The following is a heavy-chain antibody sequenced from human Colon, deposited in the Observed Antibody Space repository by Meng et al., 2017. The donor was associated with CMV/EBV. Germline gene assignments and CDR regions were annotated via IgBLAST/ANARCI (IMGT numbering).Heavy chain of an antibody. CDR3: ATDITYYNFWSVGAS. D-gene: IGHD3-3*01. CDR1: GYTFTSYS. V-gene: IGHV1-18*01. Sequence: ASVKVSCKTSGYTFTSYSISWVRQAPGQGLEWMGWISAYNGNTKSAQKFHDRVTMTTDTSTSTAYMELRSLTSDDTAIYYCATDITYYNFWSVGASWGQGTLVTVSS. CDR2: ISAYNGNT. J-gene: IGHJ5*02.